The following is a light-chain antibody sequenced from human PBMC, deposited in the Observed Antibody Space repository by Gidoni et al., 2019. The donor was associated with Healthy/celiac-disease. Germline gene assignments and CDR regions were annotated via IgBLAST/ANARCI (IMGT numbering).Light chain of an antibody. V-gene: IGKV4-1*01. Sequence: DIVMTQSPDSLAVSLGDRATITCKSSQSVLYSSNNKNYLAWYQQQPGQPPKLLIYWASTRASGVPDRFSGSGSGKDFTLTISSLQAEDVAVYYCQQYYSSIFTFGPGTKVDIK. J-gene: IGKJ3*01. CDR1: QSVLYSSNNKNY. CDR2: WAS. CDR3: QQYYSSIFT.